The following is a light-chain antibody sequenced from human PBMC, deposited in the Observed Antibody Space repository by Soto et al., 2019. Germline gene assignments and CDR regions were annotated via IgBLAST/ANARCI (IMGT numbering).Light chain of an antibody. J-gene: IGKJ1*01. CDR2: HAS. Sequence: EIEMTQSPSTLSASVGERVTITCRASKSISNWLAWYQQKPGTAPKVLIYHASTLQSGVPSRFSGSGSGTEFALTIGSLQPDDFATYHCQHYNTYSFGQGTKVDIK. CDR1: KSISNW. V-gene: IGKV1-5*01. CDR3: QHYNTYS.